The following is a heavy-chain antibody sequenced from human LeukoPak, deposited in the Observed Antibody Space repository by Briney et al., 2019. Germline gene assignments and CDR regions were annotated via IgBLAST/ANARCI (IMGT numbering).Heavy chain of an antibody. CDR3: ARSRDSSSWYGWVYFDY. V-gene: IGHV6-1*01. CDR2: TYYRSKWYN. Sequence: SQTLSLTCAISGDSVSSNSAAWNWIRQSPSRGLEWLGRTYYRSKWYNDYAVSVKSRITINPDTSKNQFSLQLNSVTPEDTAVYYCARSRDSSSWYGWVYFDYWGQGTLVTVFS. CDR1: GDSVSSNSAA. J-gene: IGHJ4*02. D-gene: IGHD6-13*01.